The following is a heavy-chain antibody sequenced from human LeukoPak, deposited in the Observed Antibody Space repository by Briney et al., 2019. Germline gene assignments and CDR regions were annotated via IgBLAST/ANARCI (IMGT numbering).Heavy chain of an antibody. CDR3: ARMTVGATRYFDY. Sequence: GGSLRLSCAASGFTFSSYSMNWVRQAPGKGLEWVSSISSSSSYIYYADSVKGRFTISRDNAKNSLYLQMNSLRAEDTAVYYCARMTVGATRYFDYWGQGTLVTVSS. D-gene: IGHD1-26*01. CDR1: GFTFSSYS. V-gene: IGHV3-21*04. J-gene: IGHJ4*02. CDR2: ISSSSSYI.